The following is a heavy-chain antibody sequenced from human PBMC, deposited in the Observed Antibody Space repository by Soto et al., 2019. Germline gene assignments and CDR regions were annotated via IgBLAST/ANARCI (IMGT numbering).Heavy chain of an antibody. V-gene: IGHV4-30-2*01. CDR2: IYYSGTT. J-gene: IGHJ6*02. CDR3: ARGHYYYGMDV. Sequence: SVTLSLTCTVSNGSVSSGTYSWSWVRQPPGKGLEWIGYIYYSGTTYYTPSLKSRLTMSMDRANDHFSLNLTSVTAADTAVYFCARGHYYYGMDVWGQGITVTVSS. CDR1: NGSVSSGTYS.